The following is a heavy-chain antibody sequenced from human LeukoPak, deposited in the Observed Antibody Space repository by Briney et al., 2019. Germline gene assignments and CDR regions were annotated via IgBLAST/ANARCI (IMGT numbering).Heavy chain of an antibody. CDR2: IYGNDDK. J-gene: IGHJ4*02. CDR3: VHRTMVTSVDH. D-gene: IGHD4-17*01. V-gene: IGHV2-5*01. Sequence: SGPTLVKPTQTLTLTCTFSGFSLNTNAVAVGWVRQPPGQALEWLTSIYGNDDKRYSPPLASRLTITKDTSKNQVVLTMTDMDYVDTATYYCVHRTMVTSVDHWGQGTLVTVSS. CDR1: GFSLNTNAVA.